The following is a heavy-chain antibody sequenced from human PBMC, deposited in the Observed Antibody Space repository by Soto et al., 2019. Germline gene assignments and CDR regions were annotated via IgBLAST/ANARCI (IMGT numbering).Heavy chain of an antibody. CDR2: IIPIFGTA. CDR3: ARDRGPSSGYYPYWFDP. D-gene: IGHD3-22*01. J-gene: IGHJ5*02. Sequence: QVQLVQSGAEVKKPGSSVKVSCKASGGTFSSYAITWVRQAPGQGLEWMGGIIPIFGTANYAQKFQARVTSTADESTSPADMELSSLRSEDTAVYYCARDRGPSSGYYPYWFDPWGQGTLVTVSS. CDR1: GGTFSSYA. V-gene: IGHV1-69*12.